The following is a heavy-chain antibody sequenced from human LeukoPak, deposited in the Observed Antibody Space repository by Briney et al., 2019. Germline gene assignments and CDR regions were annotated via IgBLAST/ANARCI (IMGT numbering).Heavy chain of an antibody. Sequence: PSETLSLTCTVSGGSISSYYWSWIRQPPGKGLEWIGYIYYSGSTNYNPSLKSRVTISVDTSKNQFSLKLSSVTAADTAVYYCARGGGSGSYYYYYYMDVWGKGTTVTISS. CDR1: GGSISSYY. V-gene: IGHV4-59*01. D-gene: IGHD3-10*01. J-gene: IGHJ6*03. CDR3: ARGGGSGSYYYYYYMDV. CDR2: IYYSGST.